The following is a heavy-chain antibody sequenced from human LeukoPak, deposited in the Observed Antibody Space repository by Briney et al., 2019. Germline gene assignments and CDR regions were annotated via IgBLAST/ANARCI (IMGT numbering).Heavy chain of an antibody. V-gene: IGHV4-38-2*02. D-gene: IGHD3-10*01. CDR1: GYSISSGYY. CDR3: ARDLPLYYYGSGSPFDY. CDR2: XYHSGST. Sequence: SETLSLTCAVSGYSISSGYYWGWIRQPPGKGXXXXXXXYHSGSTYYNPSLKSRVTISVDTSKNQFSLKLSSVTAADTVVYYCARDLPLYYYGSGSPFDYWGQGTLVTVSS. J-gene: IGHJ4*02.